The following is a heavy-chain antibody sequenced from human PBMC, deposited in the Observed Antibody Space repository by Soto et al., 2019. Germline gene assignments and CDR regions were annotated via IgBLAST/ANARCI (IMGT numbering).Heavy chain of an antibody. CDR3: TRGGDPYKTGH. CDR2: IHYSGST. J-gene: IGHJ4*02. CDR1: YY. V-gene: IGHV4-59*01. Sequence: YYWSWIRQPPGKGLEWIGFIHYSGSTNYNPSLKGRVTMSVDTSKNQFSLKLTSVNTADTAIYYCTRGGDPYKTGHWGQGTLVTSPQ. D-gene: IGHD2-21*01.